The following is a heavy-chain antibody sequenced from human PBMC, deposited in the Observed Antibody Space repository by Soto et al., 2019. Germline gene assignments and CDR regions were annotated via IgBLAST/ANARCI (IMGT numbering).Heavy chain of an antibody. CDR1: GGSISSGDYY. CDR2: IYYSGST. CDR3: ARDAVRSGYYWYFDY. J-gene: IGHJ4*02. V-gene: IGHV4-30-4*01. D-gene: IGHD3-22*01. Sequence: SETLSLTCTVSGGSISSGDYYWSWLRQPPGKGLEWIGYIYYSGSTYYNPSLKSRVTISVDTSKNQFSLKLSSVTAADTAVYYCARDAVRSGYYWYFDYWGQGTLVTVSS.